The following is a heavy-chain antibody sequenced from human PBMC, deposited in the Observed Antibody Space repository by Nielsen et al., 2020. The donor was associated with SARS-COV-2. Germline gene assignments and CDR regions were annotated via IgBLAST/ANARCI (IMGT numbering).Heavy chain of an antibody. D-gene: IGHD1-1*01. CDR3: ARDPFGTDHYYYYMDV. Sequence: ETLSLTCAASGFTFTNAWMNWVRQAPGKGLEWVSYISSSSSTIYYADSVKGRFTISRDNAKNSLYLQMNSLRAEDTAVYYCARDPFGTDHYYYYMDVWGKGTTVTVSS. CDR1: GFTFTNAW. CDR2: ISSSSSTI. V-gene: IGHV3-48*04. J-gene: IGHJ6*03.